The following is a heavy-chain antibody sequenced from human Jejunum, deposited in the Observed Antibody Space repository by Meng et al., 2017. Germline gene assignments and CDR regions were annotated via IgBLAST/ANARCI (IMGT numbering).Heavy chain of an antibody. J-gene: IGHJ4*02. CDR1: GFTSSSYA. D-gene: IGHD6-13*01. CDR3: AKHIAAAPTRYFDY. Sequence: GGSLRLSCAASGFTSSSYAMNWVRQPPGKGLEWVSSIGTSAAETYYADSLKGRSTISRDNTKNTLYLQMNSLRAEDTAIYYCAKHIAAAPTRYFDYWGQGTLVTVSS. CDR2: IGTSAAET. V-gene: IGHV3-23*01.